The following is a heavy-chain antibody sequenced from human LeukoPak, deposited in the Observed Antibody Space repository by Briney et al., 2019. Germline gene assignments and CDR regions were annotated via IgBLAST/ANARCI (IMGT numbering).Heavy chain of an antibody. Sequence: GGSLRLSCAASGYTFNTYTMNWVRQAPGKGLEWVSYISSSGSAIYYADSVKGRFTISRDNSKNTLYLQMNSLRAEDTAVYYCARTQHSSSWYLREPMNWFDPWGQGTLVTVSS. J-gene: IGHJ5*02. CDR2: ISSSGSAI. D-gene: IGHD6-13*01. V-gene: IGHV3-48*01. CDR1: GYTFNTYT. CDR3: ARTQHSSSWYLREPMNWFDP.